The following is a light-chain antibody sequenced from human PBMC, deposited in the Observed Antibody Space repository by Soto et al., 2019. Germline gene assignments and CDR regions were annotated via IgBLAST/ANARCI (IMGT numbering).Light chain of an antibody. J-gene: IGKJ1*01. Sequence: EIVMTQSPATLSVSPGERATLSFRASQIVRSNLAWYQQKPGQAPRLLIFGASSRATGIPDRFSGSGSGTDFTLTISRLEPEDFAVYYCQQHGSSPRTFGQGTKVDIK. V-gene: IGKV3-20*01. CDR1: QIVRSN. CDR2: GAS. CDR3: QQHGSSPRT.